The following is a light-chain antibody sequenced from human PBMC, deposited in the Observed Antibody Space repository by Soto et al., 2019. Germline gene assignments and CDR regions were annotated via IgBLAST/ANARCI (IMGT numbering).Light chain of an antibody. Sequence: EIVLTQSPATLSLSPGERATLSCRASQSVSKYLAWYQQKPGQATTLLIHDASNKATGIPARFSGSGSGTDFTLTISSLEPEDFGVYYCQQRSNWPQITFGGGTKVEIK. J-gene: IGKJ4*01. V-gene: IGKV3-11*01. CDR1: QSVSKY. CDR2: DAS. CDR3: QQRSNWPQIT.